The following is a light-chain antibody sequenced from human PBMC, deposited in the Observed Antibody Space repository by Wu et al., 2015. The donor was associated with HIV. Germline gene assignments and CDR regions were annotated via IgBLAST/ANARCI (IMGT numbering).Light chain of an antibody. CDR3: QQYATSLLT. J-gene: IGKJ4*01. CDR2: VPS. Sequence: LLQSTVPSTRATAIPGTGFXGSGSGTDFTLTISSLRPEDFAVYYCQQYATSLLTFGGGTKVEIK. V-gene: IGKV3-20*01.